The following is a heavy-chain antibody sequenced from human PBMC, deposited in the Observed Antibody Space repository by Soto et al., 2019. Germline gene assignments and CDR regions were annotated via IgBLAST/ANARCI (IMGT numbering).Heavy chain of an antibody. Sequence: ASVKVSCKASGYTFAGYYMHWVRQAPGQGLEWMGWINPNSGGTNYAQKFQGRVTMTRDTSISTAYMELSRLRSDDTAVYYCARVSWPLGWFDPWGQGTLVTVSS. J-gene: IGHJ5*02. D-gene: IGHD2-15*01. CDR1: GYTFAGYY. V-gene: IGHV1-2*02. CDR2: INPNSGGT. CDR3: ARVSWPLGWFDP.